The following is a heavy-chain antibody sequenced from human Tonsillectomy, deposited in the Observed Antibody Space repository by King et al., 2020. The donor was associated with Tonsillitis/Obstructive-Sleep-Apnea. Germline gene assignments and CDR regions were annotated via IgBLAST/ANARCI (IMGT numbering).Heavy chain of an antibody. J-gene: IGHJ6*03. CDR2: INSDGSST. Sequence: VQLVESGGGLVQPGGSLRLSCAASGFTFSTYWMHWVRQAPGKGLVWVSRINSDGSSTSYADSVKGRFTISRDNAKNTLYLQMNGLRAEDTAVYYCARGLCLGGCYYYMDVWGKGTTVTVSS. D-gene: IGHD2-15*01. V-gene: IGHV3-74*01. CDR3: ARGLCLGGCYYYMDV. CDR1: GFTFSTYW.